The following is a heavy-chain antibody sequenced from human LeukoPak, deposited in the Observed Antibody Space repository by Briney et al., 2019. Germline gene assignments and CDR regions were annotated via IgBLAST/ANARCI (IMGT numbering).Heavy chain of an antibody. Sequence: GESLKIPCKGSGYPFTTYWIGWVRQMPGKGLEWMGIIYPGDSDTRYSPSFQGQVTISADKSISTAFLQWSSLKASDTAMYYCARHLGSSSWIDYWGQGTLVTVSS. V-gene: IGHV5-51*01. CDR2: IYPGDSDT. J-gene: IGHJ4*02. D-gene: IGHD6-13*01. CDR3: ARHLGSSSWIDY. CDR1: GYPFTTYW.